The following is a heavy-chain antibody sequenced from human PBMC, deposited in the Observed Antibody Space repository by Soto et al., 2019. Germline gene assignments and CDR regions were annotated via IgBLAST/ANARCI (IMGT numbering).Heavy chain of an antibody. D-gene: IGHD2-15*01. V-gene: IGHV1-69*12. CDR2: IIPIFGTA. CDR1: GGTFSNYA. CDR3: ARGRYCSGVSCKPYYSGMDV. Sequence: QVQLVQSGAEVRKPGSSVKVSCKASGGTFSNYALSWVRRAPGQGLEWMGGIIPIFGTAIHAQKFQGRVTITADESTTIAYMELSSLRSEDTAVYYCARGRYCSGVSCKPYYSGMDVWGQGTTVTVSS. J-gene: IGHJ6*02.